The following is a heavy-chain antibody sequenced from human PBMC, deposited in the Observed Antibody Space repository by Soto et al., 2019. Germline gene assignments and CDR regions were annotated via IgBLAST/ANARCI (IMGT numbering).Heavy chain of an antibody. CDR2: FDPEDGET. J-gene: IGHJ1*01. V-gene: IGHV1-24*01. CDR1: GYTLTELS. Sequence: ASVKVSCKVSGYTLTELSMHWVRQAPGKGLEWMGGFDPEDGETIYAQKFQGRVTMTEDTSTDTAYMELSSLRSEDTAVYYCATELRVPPSSSTEYYQHCGQGSLVTVSS. CDR3: ATELRVPPSSSTEYYQH. D-gene: IGHD6-6*01.